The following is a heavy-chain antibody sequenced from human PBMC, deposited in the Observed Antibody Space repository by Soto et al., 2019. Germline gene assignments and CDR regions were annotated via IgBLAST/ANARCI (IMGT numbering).Heavy chain of an antibody. Sequence: PSETLSLTCRVSGSSITNSFYWGWIRQSPEKGLEWIGSISHTGRTSYNPSLKSRVSISVDTPKNQFSLTLTSVTAAETAVYYCARDPANLALAVAYFDSWGQGTLVTVSS. CDR1: GSSITNSFY. CDR3: ARDPANLALAVAYFDS. J-gene: IGHJ4*02. CDR2: ISHTGRT. D-gene: IGHD2-15*01. V-gene: IGHV4-38-2*02.